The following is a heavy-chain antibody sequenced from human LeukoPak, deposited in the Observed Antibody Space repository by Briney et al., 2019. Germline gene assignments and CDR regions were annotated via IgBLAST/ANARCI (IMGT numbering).Heavy chain of an antibody. J-gene: IGHJ3*02. CDR2: IKQDGSEK. V-gene: IGHV3-7*01. CDR1: GFTFSSFW. Sequence: GGSLRLSCAASGFTFSSFWMSWVRQAPGKGLEWVANIKQDGSEKYYMDSVEGRFTISRDNAKNSLYLQMNSLRAEDTAVYYCAREDYGDYATDAFDIWGQGTMVTVSS. D-gene: IGHD4-17*01. CDR3: AREDYGDYATDAFDI.